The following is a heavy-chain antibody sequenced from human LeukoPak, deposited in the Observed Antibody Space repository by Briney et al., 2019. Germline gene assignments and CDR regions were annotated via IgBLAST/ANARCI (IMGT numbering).Heavy chain of an antibody. CDR2: TYYRSTWYN. Sequence: SQTLSLTCAISGDSVSSNSVTWNWIRQSPSRGLEWLGRTYYRSTWYNDYAVSVRGRITVNPDTSKNQFSLHLNSVTPEDTAVYYCARRLTQYDCFDPWGQGILVTVS. D-gene: IGHD2-2*01. V-gene: IGHV6-1*01. CDR3: ARRLTQYDCFDP. J-gene: IGHJ5*02. CDR1: GDSVSSNSVT.